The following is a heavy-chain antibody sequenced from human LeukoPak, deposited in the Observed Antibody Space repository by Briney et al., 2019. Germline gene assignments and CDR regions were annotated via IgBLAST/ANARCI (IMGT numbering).Heavy chain of an antibody. J-gene: IGHJ5*02. Sequence: GTLSLTCGVSGGSISTTNWWSWVRQPPGQGLEWVSGISGSGGSTYYADSVKGRFTISRDNSKNTLYLQMNSLRAEDTAVYYCARDPNVIGWFDPWGQGTLVTVSS. CDR2: ISGSGGST. V-gene: IGHV3-23*01. CDR1: GGSISTTN. CDR3: ARDPNVIGWFDP.